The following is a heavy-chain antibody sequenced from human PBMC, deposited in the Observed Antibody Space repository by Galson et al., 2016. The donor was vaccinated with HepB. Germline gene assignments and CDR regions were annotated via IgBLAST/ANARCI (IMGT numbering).Heavy chain of an antibody. CDR2: MKEDGSEK. J-gene: IGHJ4*02. CDR1: GFTVTDYW. V-gene: IGHV3-7*03. Sequence: SLRLSCAVSGFTVTDYWMSWVRQAPGKGLEWVANMKEDGSEKYYADSVKGRISISSDGVKNSLSLDMTSLRGEDTAVYYCSRHRPYGDPHFDYWGQGALVTVSS. D-gene: IGHD4/OR15-4a*01. CDR3: SRHRPYGDPHFDY.